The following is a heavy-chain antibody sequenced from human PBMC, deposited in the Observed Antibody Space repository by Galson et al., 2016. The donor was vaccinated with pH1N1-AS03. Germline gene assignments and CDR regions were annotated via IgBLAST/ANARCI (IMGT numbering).Heavy chain of an antibody. CDR3: ARDRHYDSSGRYFYESEH. V-gene: IGHV1-69*13. D-gene: IGHD3-22*01. CDR2: IHPIFGTP. Sequence: SVKVSCKASGGTFGNYAISWMRQAPGQGLEWMEGIHPIFGTPSYAQKFQGRLTVTADDSTRAAYMELRSLTSEDTAIYHCARDRHYDSSGRYFYESEHWGQGTLVIVSS. J-gene: IGHJ4*02. CDR1: GGTFGNYA.